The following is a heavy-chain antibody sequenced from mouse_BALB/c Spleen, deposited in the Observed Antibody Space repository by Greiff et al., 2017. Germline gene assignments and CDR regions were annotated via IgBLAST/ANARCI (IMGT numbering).Heavy chain of an antibody. CDR2: ISYSGST. CDR3: ASTGGYGSSYWYFDV. J-gene: IGHJ1*01. D-gene: IGHD1-1*01. Sequence: VQLKESGPSLVKPSQTLSLTCSVTGDSITSGYWNWIRKFPGNKLEYMGYISYSGSTYYNPSLKSRISITRDTSKNQYYLQLNSVTTEDTATYYCASTGGYGSSYWYFDVWGAGTTVTVSS. V-gene: IGHV3-8*02. CDR1: GDSITSGY.